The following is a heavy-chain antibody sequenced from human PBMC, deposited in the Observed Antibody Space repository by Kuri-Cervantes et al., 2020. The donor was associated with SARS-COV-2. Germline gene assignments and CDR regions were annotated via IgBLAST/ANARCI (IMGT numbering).Heavy chain of an antibody. J-gene: IGHJ5*02. V-gene: IGHV3-23*01. CDR1: GYSISSGYY. CDR3: AKLGFRGWFDP. Sequence: GGSLRLSCAVSGYSISSGYYWGWIRQPPGKGLEWVSAISGSGGSTYYADSVKGRFTISRDNSKNTLYLQMNSLRAEDTAVYYCAKLGFRGWFDPWGQGTLVTVSS. CDR2: ISGSGGST. D-gene: IGHD1-26*01.